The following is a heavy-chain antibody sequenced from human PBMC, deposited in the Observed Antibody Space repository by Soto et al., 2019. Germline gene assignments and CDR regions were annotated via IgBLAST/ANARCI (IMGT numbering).Heavy chain of an antibody. CDR2: IHYSGST. Sequence: SETLSLTCTVSGGSISSGDDYWSWVRQPPGKGLECIGYIHYSGSTYYNPSLQSRVSISVDTSKNQFSLKLGSVTAADTDVYYCARLGSGKYGSGSYAYGLEVWGQGTTVT. CDR1: GGSISSGDDY. V-gene: IGHV4-30-4*01. CDR3: ARLGSGKYGSGSYAYGLEV. J-gene: IGHJ6*02. D-gene: IGHD3-10*01.